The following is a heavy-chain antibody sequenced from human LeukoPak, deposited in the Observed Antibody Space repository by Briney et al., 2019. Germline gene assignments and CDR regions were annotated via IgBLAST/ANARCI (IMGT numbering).Heavy chain of an antibody. CDR1: GFTFSSYS. Sequence: GSLRLSCAASGFTFSSYSMNWVRQAPGKGLEWVSSISSSSSYIYYADSVKGRFTISRDNAKNSLYLQMNGLRAEDTAVYYCARDIPPYSSGWYYGFDIWGQGTMVTVSS. J-gene: IGHJ3*02. D-gene: IGHD6-19*01. CDR3: ARDIPPYSSGWYYGFDI. V-gene: IGHV3-21*01. CDR2: ISSSSSYI.